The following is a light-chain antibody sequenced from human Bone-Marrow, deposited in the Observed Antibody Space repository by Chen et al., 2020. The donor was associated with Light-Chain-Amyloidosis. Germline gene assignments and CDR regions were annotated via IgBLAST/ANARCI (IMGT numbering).Light chain of an antibody. CDR2: DAS. V-gene: IGKV3-11*01. J-gene: IGKJ4*01. Sequence: ENVLTQFPATLPLSPGESATLSCRATHPVSTSLAWYQQKVGQPPRLLIYDASSRATGIPARFSGSGSGTDFTLTIANVEPDDFAVYYCQQRSHWPLTFGGGTKVEI. CDR1: HPVSTS. CDR3: QQRSHWPLT.